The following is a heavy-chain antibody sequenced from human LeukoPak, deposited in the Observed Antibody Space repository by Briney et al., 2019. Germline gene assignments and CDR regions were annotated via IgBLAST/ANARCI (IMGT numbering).Heavy chain of an antibody. J-gene: IGHJ4*02. CDR3: AREDILTGYYY. Sequence: PGGSLRLSCAASGFTFSNYAMHWVRQPPGKGLEWVAVTSFDESTKYYADSVKGRFTISRDNAKNSLYLQMNSLRAEDTAVYYCAREDILTGYYYWGQGTLVTVSS. D-gene: IGHD3-9*01. CDR2: TSFDESTK. CDR1: GFTFSNYA. V-gene: IGHV3-30-3*01.